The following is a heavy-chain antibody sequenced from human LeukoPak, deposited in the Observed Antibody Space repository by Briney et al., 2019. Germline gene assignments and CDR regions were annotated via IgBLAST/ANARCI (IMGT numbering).Heavy chain of an antibody. CDR3: ARKFQSQQLAPDNWFDP. J-gene: IGHJ5*02. Sequence: PGGSLRLSCAASGFTFSSYGMSWVRQAPGKGLEWVSAISGSGGSTYYADSVKGRFTISRDNSKNTLYLQMNSLRAEDTAVYYCARKFQSQQLAPDNWFDPWGQGTLVTVSS. V-gene: IGHV3-23*01. CDR1: GFTFSSYG. CDR2: ISGSGGST. D-gene: IGHD6-13*01.